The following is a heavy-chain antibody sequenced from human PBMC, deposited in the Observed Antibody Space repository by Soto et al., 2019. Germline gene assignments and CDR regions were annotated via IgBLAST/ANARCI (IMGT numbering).Heavy chain of an antibody. D-gene: IGHD2-2*01. Sequence: PGGSLRLSCAASGFTFSTYWMHWVRQAPGKGLVWVSRINNDGSDAIYADSVKGRLTISRDNAKNTLYLQMNSLTVEDTAVYYCVGDSRSIVDPWGQGTLVTVSS. CDR1: GFTFSTYW. J-gene: IGHJ5*02. V-gene: IGHV3-74*01. CDR2: INNDGSDA. CDR3: VGDSRSIVDP.